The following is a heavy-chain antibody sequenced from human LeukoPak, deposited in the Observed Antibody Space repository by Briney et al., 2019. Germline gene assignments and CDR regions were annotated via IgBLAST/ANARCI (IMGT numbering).Heavy chain of an antibody. D-gene: IGHD4-11*01. J-gene: IGHJ4*02. Sequence: SETLSLTCTVSGGSISSYYWSWIRQPPGKGLEWIGYIYYSGSTNYNPSLKGRVTISVDTSKNQFSLKLSSVTAADTAVYYCARDPDSNYLDYWGQGTLVTVSS. CDR3: ARDPDSNYLDY. V-gene: IGHV4-59*01. CDR2: IYYSGST. CDR1: GGSISSYY.